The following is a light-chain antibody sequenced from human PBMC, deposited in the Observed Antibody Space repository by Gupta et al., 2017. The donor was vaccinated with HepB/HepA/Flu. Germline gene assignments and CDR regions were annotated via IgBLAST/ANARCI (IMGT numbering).Light chain of an antibody. CDR3: QSFDDTNPVV. CDR1: SGSFASSS. J-gene: IGLJ3*02. V-gene: IGLV6-57*03. Sequence: NFILSQPHSVSESPGKTVTISCTRSSGSFASSSVQWYQQRPGSAPTLVIYEDSHRPSGVPDRFSGSIDTSSNCASLTIAGLRTEDEADYYCQSFDDTNPVVFDRGTTLTVL. CDR2: EDS.